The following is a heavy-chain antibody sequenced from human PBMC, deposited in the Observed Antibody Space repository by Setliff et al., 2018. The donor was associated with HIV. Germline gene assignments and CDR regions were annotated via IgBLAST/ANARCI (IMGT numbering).Heavy chain of an antibody. CDR1: GFTFSGSA. CDR2: IRSETNTYAT. V-gene: IGHV3-73*01. J-gene: IGHJ4*02. Sequence: PGGSLRLSCAASGFTFSGSAMHWVRQASGKGLEWVGRIRSETNTYATAYAASVKGRFTISRDDSKNTLYLQMNSLKTEDTAVYYCTTIVGFCSSTRCYSDYWGQGTLVTVSS. D-gene: IGHD2-2*01. CDR3: TTIVGFCSSTRCYSDY.